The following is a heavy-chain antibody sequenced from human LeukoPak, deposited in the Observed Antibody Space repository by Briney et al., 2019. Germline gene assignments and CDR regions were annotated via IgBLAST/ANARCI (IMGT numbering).Heavy chain of an antibody. J-gene: IGHJ6*03. V-gene: IGHV4-4*07. Sequence: SETLSLTCTVSGGSITSYYWSWIRQPAGKGLEWIGRIHTSGSTNYNPSLKSRVTMSVDTSKNQFSLKLSSVTAADTAVYYCARTTEGGYTYGYFYYYYMDVWGKGTTVTISS. D-gene: IGHD5-18*01. CDR3: ARTTEGGYTYGYFYYYYMDV. CDR1: GGSITSYY. CDR2: IHTSGST.